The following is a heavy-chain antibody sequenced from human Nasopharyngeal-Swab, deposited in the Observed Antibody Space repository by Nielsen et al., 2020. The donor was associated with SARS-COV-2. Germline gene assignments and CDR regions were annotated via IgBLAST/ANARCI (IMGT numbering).Heavy chain of an antibody. D-gene: IGHD1-26*01. V-gene: IGHV3-11*04. J-gene: IGHJ6*02. CDR1: GFTFSDYY. CDR3: ARGGGGGYGDYYYYGMDV. CDR2: ISSSGSTI. Sequence: GESLKISCAASGFTFSDYYMSWIRQAPGKGLEWVSYISSSGSTIYYADSVKGRFTISRDNAKNSLYLQMNSLRAEDTAVYYCARGGGGGYGDYYYYGMDVWGQGTTVTVSS.